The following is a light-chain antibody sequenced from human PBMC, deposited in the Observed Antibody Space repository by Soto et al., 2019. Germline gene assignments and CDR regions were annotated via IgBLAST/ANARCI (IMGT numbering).Light chain of an antibody. CDR2: GAS. Sequence: EIVMTQSPATLSVSPGERATLSFRASQSFSSNLAWYQQKPGQAPRLLIYGASTRATAIPARFSGSGSGTEFTLTISSLQSEDFAVYYCQQYNSWPPITFGQGTRLEI. J-gene: IGKJ5*01. CDR1: QSFSSN. V-gene: IGKV3-15*01. CDR3: QQYNSWPPIT.